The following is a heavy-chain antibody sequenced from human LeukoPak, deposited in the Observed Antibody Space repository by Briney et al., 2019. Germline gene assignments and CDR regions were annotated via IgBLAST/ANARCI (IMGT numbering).Heavy chain of an antibody. CDR3: AKDRGWGDAFDI. D-gene: IGHD6-19*01. J-gene: IGHJ3*02. Sequence: GGSLRLSCAASGFPFSSFPMSGVRKPPGRGRGWFSAISGSGGSTYYADSVKGRFTVSRDNSKNTLYLQMNSLRAEDTAVYYCAKDRGWGDAFDIWGQGTMVTVSS. V-gene: IGHV3-23*01. CDR2: ISGSGGST. CDR1: GFPFSSFP.